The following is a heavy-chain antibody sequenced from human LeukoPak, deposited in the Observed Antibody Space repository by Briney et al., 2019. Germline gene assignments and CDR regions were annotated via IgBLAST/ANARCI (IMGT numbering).Heavy chain of an antibody. Sequence: SETLSLTCTVSGGSVSSGNYYWSWIRQPPGKGLEWIGYIYYSGSTNYNPSLKSRVTISVDTSKNQFSLKLSSETAADTAVYYCARKGTRWDYWGQGTLVTVSS. J-gene: IGHJ4*02. CDR3: ARKGTRWDY. CDR1: GGSVSSGNYY. V-gene: IGHV4-61*01. CDR2: IYYSGST. D-gene: IGHD4-23*01.